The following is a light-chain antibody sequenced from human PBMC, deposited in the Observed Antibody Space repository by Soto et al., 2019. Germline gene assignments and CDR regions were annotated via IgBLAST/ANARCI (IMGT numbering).Light chain of an antibody. V-gene: IGLV2-14*01. CDR1: SSDIGAYIS. CDR3: SSYTSTNTLV. Sequence: QSVLTQPASVSGSPGQSITIPCTGTSSDIGAYISVSWYQQQPGKAPKRLIFDVSNRPSGVSNRFSGSKSGNAASLTISGLQTDDETDYFCSSYTSTNTLVFGGQTKVTVL. J-gene: IGLJ2*01. CDR2: DVS.